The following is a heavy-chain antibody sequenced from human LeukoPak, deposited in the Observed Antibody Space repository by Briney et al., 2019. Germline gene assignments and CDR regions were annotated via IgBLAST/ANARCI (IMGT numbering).Heavy chain of an antibody. V-gene: IGHV4-34*01. J-gene: IGHJ4*02. D-gene: IGHD2-15*01. Sequence: SETLSLTCAVYGGSFSGYYWSWIRQPPGKGLEWIGEINHSGSTNYNPSLKSRVTISVDTSKNQFSLKLSSVTAADTAVYYCARELTHVLDLDYWGQGTLVTVSS. CDR3: ARELTHVLDLDY. CDR2: INHSGST. CDR1: GGSFSGYY.